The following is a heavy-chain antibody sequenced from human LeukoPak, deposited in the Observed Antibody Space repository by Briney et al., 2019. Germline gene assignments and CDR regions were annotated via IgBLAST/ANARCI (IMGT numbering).Heavy chain of an antibody. D-gene: IGHD6-13*01. CDR3: ARDLGGRRAIAAAANGDY. CDR2: IYHSGST. V-gene: IGHV4-38-2*02. Sequence: PSETLSLTCTVSGYSISSGYYWGWIRQPPGKGLEWIGSIYHSGSTYYNPSLKSRVTISVDTSKNQFSLKLSSVTAADTAVYYCARDLGGRRAIAAAANGDYWGQGTLVTVSS. CDR1: GYSISSGYY. J-gene: IGHJ4*02.